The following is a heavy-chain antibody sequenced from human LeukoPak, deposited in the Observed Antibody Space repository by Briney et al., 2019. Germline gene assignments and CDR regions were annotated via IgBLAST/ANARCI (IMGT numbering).Heavy chain of an antibody. J-gene: IGHJ4*02. V-gene: IGHV2-5*02. CDR3: AHRHYDISTGYCRGFDY. Sequence: SGPTLLHPTQTLTLTFIFPGFSLSTRAGGVGWIRQPPDKALEWLSLNYWDDDKRYSTPLKSRLTITKDTSKNQVVLTMTNTDPVDTATYYCAHRHYDISTGYCRGFDYWGQGTLVTVSS. D-gene: IGHD3-9*01. CDR2: NYWDDDK. CDR1: GFSLSTRAGG.